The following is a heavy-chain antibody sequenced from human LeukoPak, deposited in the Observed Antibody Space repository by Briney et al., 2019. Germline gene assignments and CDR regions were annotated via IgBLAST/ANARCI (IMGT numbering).Heavy chain of an antibody. CDR2: IKSKTDGGTT. Sequence: PGGSLRLSCEASGFNFITAWMSWVRQAPGKGLEWIGRIKSKTDGGTTDYAAPVKGRFTISRDDSKNTLYLQMNSLKIEDTAVYYCTTVPASPSPDPWGQGTLVTVSS. V-gene: IGHV3-15*01. CDR3: TTVPASPSPDP. D-gene: IGHD2-2*01. J-gene: IGHJ5*02. CDR1: GFNFITAW.